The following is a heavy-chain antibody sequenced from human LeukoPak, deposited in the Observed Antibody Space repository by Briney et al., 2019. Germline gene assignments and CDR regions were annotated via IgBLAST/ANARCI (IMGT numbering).Heavy chain of an antibody. CDR3: ACRQTGGIDY. CDR1: GGSISSYY. Sequence: PSETLSLTCTVSGGSISSYYWSWIRQPPGKGLEWIGYIYYSGSTNYNPSLKSRVTISVDTSKNQFSLKLSSVTAADTAVYYCACRQTGGIDYWGQGTLVTVSS. CDR2: IYYSGST. D-gene: IGHD7-27*01. J-gene: IGHJ4*02. V-gene: IGHV4-59*01.